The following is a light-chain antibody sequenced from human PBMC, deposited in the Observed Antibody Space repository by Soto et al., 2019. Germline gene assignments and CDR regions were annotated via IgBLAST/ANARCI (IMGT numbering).Light chain of an antibody. CDR1: SGHNSYA. J-gene: IGLJ3*02. CDR2: VNSDGSH. V-gene: IGLV4-69*02. Sequence: QLVLTQSPSASASLGASVNLTCTLSSGHNSYAIAWHQQQPEKGSRYLMKVNSDGSHSKGDGISDRFSGSSSGAERYLTISSLQSEDEADYYCQTWGTGMVFGGGTKLTVL. CDR3: QTWGTGMV.